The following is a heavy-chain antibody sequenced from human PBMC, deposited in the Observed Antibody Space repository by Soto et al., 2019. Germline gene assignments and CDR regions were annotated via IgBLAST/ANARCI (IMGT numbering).Heavy chain of an antibody. J-gene: IGHJ6*02. D-gene: IGHD3-9*01. CDR1: GFTFSSYS. CDR3: ARVQGGDWSTYGMGV. V-gene: IGHV3-48*01. CDR2: ISSSSSTI. Sequence: EVQLVESGGGLVQPGGSLRLSCAASGFTFSSYSMNWVRQAPGKGLEWVSYISSSSSTIYYADSVKGRFTISRDNAKNSLYLQMNSLRAEDTAVYYCARVQGGDWSTYGMGVWGQGTTVTVSS.